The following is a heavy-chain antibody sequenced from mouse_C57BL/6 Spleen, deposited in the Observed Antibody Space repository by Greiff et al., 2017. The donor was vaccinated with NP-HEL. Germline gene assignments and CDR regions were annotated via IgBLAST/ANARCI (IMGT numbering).Heavy chain of an antibody. V-gene: IGHV1-22*01. CDR1: GYTFTDYN. J-gene: IGHJ2*01. CDR3: ARTIYYGNYFDY. Sequence: VQLQQSGPELVKPGASVKMSCKASGYTFTDYNMHWVKQSHGKSLEWIGYINPNNGGTSYNQKFKGKATLTVNKSSSTAYMELRSLTSEDSAVYYCARTIYYGNYFDYWGQGTTLTVSS. CDR2: INPNNGGT. D-gene: IGHD2-1*01.